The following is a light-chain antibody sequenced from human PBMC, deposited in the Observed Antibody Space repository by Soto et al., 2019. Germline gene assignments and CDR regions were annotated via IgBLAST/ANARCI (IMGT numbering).Light chain of an antibody. Sequence: NFMLTQPHSVSESPGKTVTLSCTRSSGSIANNYVQWYQQRAGSSPTTVIYEDNRRPSGVPDRFSGSIDSSSNSASLSISGLKPEDEADYYCQSYHSTYHWVFGGGTKLTVL. CDR3: QSYHSTYHWV. CDR1: SGSIANNY. J-gene: IGLJ3*02. V-gene: IGLV6-57*01. CDR2: EDN.